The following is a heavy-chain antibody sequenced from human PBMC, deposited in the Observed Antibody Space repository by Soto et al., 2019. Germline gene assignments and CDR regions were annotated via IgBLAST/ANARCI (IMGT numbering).Heavy chain of an antibody. V-gene: IGHV3-11*01. J-gene: IGHJ4*02. Sequence: GGSLRLSCAASGFTFSDYYMSWIRQAPGKGLEWVSYISSSGSTIYYADSVKGRFTISRDNAKNSLYLQMNSLRAEDTAVYYCARWQSVGYDYIWGSYRPIDYWGQGTLVTVSS. CDR2: ISSSGSTI. D-gene: IGHD3-16*02. CDR3: ARWQSVGYDYIWGSYRPIDY. CDR1: GFTFSDYY.